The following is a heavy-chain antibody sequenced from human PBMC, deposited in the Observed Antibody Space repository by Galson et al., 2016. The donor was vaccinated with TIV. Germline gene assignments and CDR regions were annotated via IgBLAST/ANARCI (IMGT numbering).Heavy chain of an antibody. Sequence: SLRLSCAASGFTFSSHAMSWVRQAPGKGLEWVSAISVSGGSTYYADAVKGRFTISRDNSKNTLYLQMNSLRAEDTAVYYCAKDTSSAYSGYGYFDYWGQGTLATVSS. CDR1: GFTFSSHA. J-gene: IGHJ4*02. CDR2: ISVSGGST. V-gene: IGHV3-23*01. CDR3: AKDTSSAYSGYGYFDY. D-gene: IGHD5-12*01.